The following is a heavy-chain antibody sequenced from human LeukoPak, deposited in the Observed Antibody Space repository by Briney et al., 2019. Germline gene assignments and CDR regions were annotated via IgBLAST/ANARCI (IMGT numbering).Heavy chain of an antibody. CDR3: ARLFGGVTTFDS. Sequence: PGGSLRLSCAASGFTFSSYWMHWVRQAPGKGLVWVSRINSDGSSTSYADSVKGRFTISRDNARNSLYLQMNSLRPEDTAIYYCARLFGGVTTFDSWGQGALVTVSS. CDR1: GFTFSSYW. D-gene: IGHD2-8*02. CDR2: INSDGSST. V-gene: IGHV3-74*01. J-gene: IGHJ4*02.